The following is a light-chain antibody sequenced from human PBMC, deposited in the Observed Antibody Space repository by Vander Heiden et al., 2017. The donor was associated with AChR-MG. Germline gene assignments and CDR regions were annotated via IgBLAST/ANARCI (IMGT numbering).Light chain of an antibody. CDR2: GKN. CDR1: SLRRYY. Sequence: SSEMTQDPAVSVALGQTVRITCQGDSLRRYYASWYQQKPGQAPVVVVYGKNNRPSGIPERFSGSTSGNTASLTITGAQAEDEADYYCNSRDSSGNHWVFGGGTKLTVL. V-gene: IGLV3-19*01. CDR3: NSRDSSGNHWV. J-gene: IGLJ3*02.